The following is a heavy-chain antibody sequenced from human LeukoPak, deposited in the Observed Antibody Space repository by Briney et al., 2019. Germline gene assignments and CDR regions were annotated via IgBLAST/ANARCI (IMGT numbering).Heavy chain of an antibody. CDR2: IKSKTDGGTT. V-gene: IGHV3-15*01. Sequence: PGGSLRLSCAASGFTFSNAWMSWVRQAPGKGLEWVGRIKSKTDGGTTDYAAPVKGRFTISRDDSKNTLYLQMNSLKTEDTAVYYCTTVVAAIGSVRAARKTDLERYWYFDLWGRGTLVTVSS. CDR1: GFTFSNAW. J-gene: IGHJ2*01. D-gene: IGHD2-15*01. CDR3: TTVVAAIGSVRAARKTDLERYWYFDL.